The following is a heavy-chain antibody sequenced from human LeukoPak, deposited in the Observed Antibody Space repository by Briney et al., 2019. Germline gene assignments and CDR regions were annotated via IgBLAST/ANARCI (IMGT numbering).Heavy chain of an antibody. D-gene: IGHD1-26*01. J-gene: IGHJ4*02. CDR1: GFTFSSYS. Sequence: PGGSLRLSCAASGFTFSSYSMNWVRQGPGKGLEWVSSISSSSSYIYYADPVKGRFTISRDNAKNSLYLQMNSLRAEDTAVYYCARDRGVWWFDYWGQGTLVTVSS. V-gene: IGHV3-21*01. CDR2: ISSSSSYI. CDR3: ARDRGVWWFDY.